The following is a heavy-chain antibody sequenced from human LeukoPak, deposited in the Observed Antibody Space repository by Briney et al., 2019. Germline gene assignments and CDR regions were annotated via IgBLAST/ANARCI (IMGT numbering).Heavy chain of an antibody. J-gene: IGHJ4*02. Sequence: GSLRLSCAASGFTLSIYEMKWVRQAPGKGREGLSHISSRGNTIHSAHSVEGRFTISRDDAKNSLYLQMNSLRAEDTAVYYCARPTDIVAAVYWGQGTLVTVSS. V-gene: IGHV3-48*03. CDR1: GFTLSIYE. CDR2: ISSRGNTI. CDR3: ARPTDIVAAVY. D-gene: IGHD5-12*01.